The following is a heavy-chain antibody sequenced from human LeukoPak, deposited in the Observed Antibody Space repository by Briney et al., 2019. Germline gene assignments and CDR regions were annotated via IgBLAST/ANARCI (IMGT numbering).Heavy chain of an antibody. CDR3: ARSQSLGYCSGGSCYVDWFDP. D-gene: IGHD2-15*01. CDR1: GYTFTSYA. J-gene: IGHJ5*02. V-gene: IGHV7-4-1*02. CDR2: INTNTGNP. Sequence: ASVKVSCKASGYTFTSYAMNWVRQAPGQGLEWMGWINTNTGNPTYAQGFTGRFVFSLDTSVSTAYLQISSLKAEDTAVYYCARSQSLGYCSGGSCYVDWFDPWGQGTLVTVSS.